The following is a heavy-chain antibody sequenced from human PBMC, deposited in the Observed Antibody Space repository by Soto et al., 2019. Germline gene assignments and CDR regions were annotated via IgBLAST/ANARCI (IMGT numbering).Heavy chain of an antibody. J-gene: IGHJ6*02. D-gene: IGHD5-18*01. Sequence: PGGSLRLSCAASGFTFSSYAMSWVRQAPGQGLEWVSAISGSGGSTYYADSVKGRFTISRDNSKNTLYLQMNSLRAEDTAVYYCAKDWWGYSYGLPYYYYYGMDVWGQGTTVTVSS. CDR2: ISGSGGST. CDR1: GFTFSSYA. V-gene: IGHV3-23*01. CDR3: AKDWWGYSYGLPYYYYYGMDV.